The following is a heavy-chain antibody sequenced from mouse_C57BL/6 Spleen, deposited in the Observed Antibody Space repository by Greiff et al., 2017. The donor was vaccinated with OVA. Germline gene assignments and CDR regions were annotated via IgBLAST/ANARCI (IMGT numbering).Heavy chain of an antibody. CDR2: IDPSDSET. D-gene: IGHD2-3*01. CDR1: GYTFTSYW. J-gene: IGHJ3*01. V-gene: IGHV1-52*01. CDR3: ARFDGYYTY. Sequence: QVQLQQSGAELVRPGSSVKLSCMASGYTFTSYWMHWVKQRPIQGLEWIGNIDPSDSETHYNQKFKDKATLTVDKSSSTAYMQLSSLTSEDSAVYYCARFDGYYTYWGQGTLVTVSA.